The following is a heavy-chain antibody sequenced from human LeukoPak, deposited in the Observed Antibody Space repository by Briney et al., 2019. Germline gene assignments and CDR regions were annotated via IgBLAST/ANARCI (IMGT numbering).Heavy chain of an antibody. J-gene: IGHJ5*02. CDR3: ARVPYIVVVPAAEANWFDP. CDR2: INPNSGGT. V-gene: IGHV1-2*02. D-gene: IGHD2-2*01. CDR1: GYTFTGYY. Sequence: ASVKVSCKASGYTFTGYYMHWVRQAPGQGLEWMGWINPNSGGTNYAQKFQGRVTMTRDMSISTAYMELSRLRSDDTAVYYCARVPYIVVVPAAEANWFDPWGQGTLVTVSS.